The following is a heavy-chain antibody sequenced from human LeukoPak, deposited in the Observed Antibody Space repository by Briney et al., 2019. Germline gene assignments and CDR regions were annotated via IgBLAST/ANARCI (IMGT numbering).Heavy chain of an antibody. J-gene: IGHJ4*02. CDR2: ISGSGGST. CDR3: AKVEQQLVDY. CDR1: GFTFSSYS. D-gene: IGHD6-13*01. V-gene: IGHV3-23*01. Sequence: PGGSLRLSCAASGFTFSSYSMSWVRQAPGKGLEWVSAISGSGGSTYYADSVKGRLTISRDNSKNTLYLQMNSLRAEDTAVYYCAKVEQQLVDYWGQGTLVTVSS.